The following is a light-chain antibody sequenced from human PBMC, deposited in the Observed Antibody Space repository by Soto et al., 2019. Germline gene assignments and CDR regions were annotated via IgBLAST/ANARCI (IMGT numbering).Light chain of an antibody. CDR2: DAS. Sequence: EIVLTQSPATLSFAPGESATLSCRASQSVNTYLAWYQQKPGQAPSLLIYDASNRATGIPARFSGSVSGTDFTLTISSLEPEDFAVYYCQQRSTWPPITFGQGTRLEIK. CDR3: QQRSTWPPIT. CDR1: QSVNTY. J-gene: IGKJ5*01. V-gene: IGKV3-11*01.